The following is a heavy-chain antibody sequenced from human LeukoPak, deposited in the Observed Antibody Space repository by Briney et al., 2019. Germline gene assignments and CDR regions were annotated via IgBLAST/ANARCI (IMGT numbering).Heavy chain of an antibody. D-gene: IGHD1-26*01. V-gene: IGHV3-30*03. CDR2: ISYDGSNK. Sequence: GGSLRLSCAASGFTFCSYGMHWVRQAPGKGLEWVAVISYDGSNKYYADSVKGRFTISRDNAKSSLYLQMNSLRAEDTAVYYCSREPLGWELRWFDPWGQGTLVTVSS. CDR1: GFTFCSYG. J-gene: IGHJ5*02. CDR3: SREPLGWELRWFDP.